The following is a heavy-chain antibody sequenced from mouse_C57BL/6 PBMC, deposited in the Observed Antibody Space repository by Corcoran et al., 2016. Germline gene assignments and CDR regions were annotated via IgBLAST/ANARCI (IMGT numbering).Heavy chain of an antibody. Sequence: EVQLQQSGPELVKPGASVKISCKASGYTFTEYYMNWVKQSHGKSLEWIGDINPNNGGTSYNQKFKGKATLTVDKSSSTAYMERRSLTSEDSAVYYCERSSYDGYYHYAMDYVGQVTSVTVSS. CDR2: INPNNGGT. CDR3: ERSSYDGYYHYAMDY. CDR1: GYTFTEYY. D-gene: IGHD2-3*01. J-gene: IGHJ4*01. V-gene: IGHV1-26*01.